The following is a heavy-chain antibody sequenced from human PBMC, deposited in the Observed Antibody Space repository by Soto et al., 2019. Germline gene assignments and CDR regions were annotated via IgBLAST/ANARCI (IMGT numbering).Heavy chain of an antibody. CDR2: ISSDGNNK. Sequence: QVQLEESGGGAVQPGRSLRLSCAASGFTFDSHGMHWVRQAPGKGLEWVAVISSDGNNKYYADSVKGRFTISRDNFHNMLYLQMSSLRAEDTAVYYCANDLLPNTVTTCGSWGQGTLVTVSS. D-gene: IGHD4-17*01. V-gene: IGHV3-30*18. CDR1: GFTFDSHG. J-gene: IGHJ5*02. CDR3: ANDLLPNTVTTCGS.